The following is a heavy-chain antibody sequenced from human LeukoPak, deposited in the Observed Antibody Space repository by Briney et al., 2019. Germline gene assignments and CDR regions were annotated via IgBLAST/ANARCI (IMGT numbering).Heavy chain of an antibody. J-gene: IGHJ4*02. CDR3: ARDEAYCGGDCYSFFDY. V-gene: IGHV3-30*04. CDR2: ISYDGSNK. D-gene: IGHD2-21*02. Sequence: SCKASGGTFSSYAMHWVRQAPGKGLEWVAVISYDGSNKYYADSVKGRFTISGDNSKNTLYLQMNSLRAEDTAVYYCARDEAYCGGDCYSFFDYWGQGTLVTVSS. CDR1: GGTFSSYA.